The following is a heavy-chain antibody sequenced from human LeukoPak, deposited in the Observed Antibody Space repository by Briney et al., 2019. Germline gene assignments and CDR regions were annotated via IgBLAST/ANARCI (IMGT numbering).Heavy chain of an antibody. V-gene: IGHV1-2*02. Sequence: ASVKVSCKASGYTFTGYYMHWVRQAPGQGLEWMGWINPNSGGTNYAQKFQGRVTMTRDTPIGTAYMELSRLRSDDTAVYYCARGGGYCSGGSCYSVLNFDYWGQGTLVTVSS. J-gene: IGHJ4*02. CDR2: INPNSGGT. CDR1: GYTFTGYY. D-gene: IGHD2-15*01. CDR3: ARGGGYCSGGSCYSVLNFDY.